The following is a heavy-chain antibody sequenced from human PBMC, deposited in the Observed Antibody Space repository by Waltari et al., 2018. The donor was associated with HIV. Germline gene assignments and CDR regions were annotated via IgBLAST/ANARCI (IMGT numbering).Heavy chain of an antibody. CDR2: ISSYNGNT. CDR1: GYTFTSYG. CDR3: ARDPAYCGGDCYSRAFDI. V-gene: IGHV1-18*01. D-gene: IGHD2-21*02. Sequence: QVQLVQSGGEVKKPGASVKVSCKASGYTFTSYGLGWVRQAPGQGLEWMGWISSYNGNTNYAQNFQDRVTMTTDASTSTAYMELRSLKSDDTAVYYCARDPAYCGGDCYSRAFDIWGQGTMITVSS. J-gene: IGHJ3*02.